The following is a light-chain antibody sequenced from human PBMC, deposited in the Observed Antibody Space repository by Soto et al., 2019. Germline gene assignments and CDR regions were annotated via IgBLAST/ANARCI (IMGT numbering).Light chain of an antibody. J-gene: IGKJ2*01. Sequence: DVVMTQSPLSLPVTLGQPASISCRSSQSLVYSAGHTYLNWFQQRPGQSPRRLIYKVSNRDSGVPDRFSGSGSGADFTLKISRVEAEDVGVYYCMQGTHWPPDTFGQGTKLEIK. V-gene: IGKV2-30*01. CDR3: MQGTHWPPDT. CDR1: QSLVYSAGHTY. CDR2: KVS.